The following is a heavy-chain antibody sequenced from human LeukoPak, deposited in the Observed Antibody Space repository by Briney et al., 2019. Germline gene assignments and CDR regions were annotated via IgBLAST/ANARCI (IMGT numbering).Heavy chain of an antibody. CDR1: GFTFSSYA. CDR2: ISSSGSTL. V-gene: IGHV3-48*04. CDR3: AREYPQRPYFDY. Sequence: GGSLRLSCAASGFTFSSYAMHWVRQAPGKGLEWVSYISSSGSTLFYADSVKGRFTISRDNAKNSLYLQMSSLRADDTAVYYCAREYPQRPYFDYWGQGTLVTVSS. J-gene: IGHJ4*02.